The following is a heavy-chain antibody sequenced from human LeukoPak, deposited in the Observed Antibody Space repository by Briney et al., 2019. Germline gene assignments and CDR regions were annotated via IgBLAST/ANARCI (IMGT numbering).Heavy chain of an antibody. CDR1: RDNFPNYW. D-gene: IGHD2-15*01. J-gene: IGHJ4*02. Sequence: GEALKISCKGSRDNFPNYWIAWVRQMPGKGLEWMGIIYPGDSDTRYSPSFQGQVTISADKTITTAYLQWTSLKTSDTAMYFCARLKDTDNGVLFDYWGQGTLVTVSS. CDR2: IYPGDSDT. V-gene: IGHV5-51*01. CDR3: ARLKDTDNGVLFDY.